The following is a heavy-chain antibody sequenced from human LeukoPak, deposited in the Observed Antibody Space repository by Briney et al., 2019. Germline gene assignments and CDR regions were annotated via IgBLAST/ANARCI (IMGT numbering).Heavy chain of an antibody. CDR1: GYTVSSNY. Sequence: PGGSLRLSCAASGYTVSSNYMSWVRQAPGKGLEWVSVIYSGGSTYYADSVKGRFTISRDNSKNTLYLQMNSLRAEDTAVYYCARDRTYYYDSSGYSDAFDIWGQGTMVTVSS. CDR2: IYSGGST. CDR3: ARDRTYYYDSSGYSDAFDI. D-gene: IGHD3-22*01. V-gene: IGHV3-53*01. J-gene: IGHJ3*02.